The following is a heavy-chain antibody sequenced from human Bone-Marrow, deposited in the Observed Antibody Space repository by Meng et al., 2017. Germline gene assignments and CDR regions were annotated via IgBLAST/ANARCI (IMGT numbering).Heavy chain of an antibody. CDR2: IYYSGST. CDR3: ARDRGTQYYYGSGSQFDAFDI. D-gene: IGHD3-10*01. CDR1: GGSISSGGYY. J-gene: IGHJ3*02. Sequence: SETLSLTCTVFGGSISSGGYYWSWIRQHPGKGLEWIGYIYYSGSTYYNASLKSRVTISVDTSKNQFSLKLSSVTAADTAVYYCARDRGTQYYYGSGSQFDAFDIWGQGTMVT. V-gene: IGHV4-31*03.